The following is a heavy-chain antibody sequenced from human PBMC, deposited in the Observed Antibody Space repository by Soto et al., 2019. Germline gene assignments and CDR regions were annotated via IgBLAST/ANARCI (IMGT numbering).Heavy chain of an antibody. D-gene: IGHD2-15*01. CDR2: ISYDGSNK. CDR3: AKDRTPWDVVVVAAAPLDY. V-gene: IGHV3-30*18. CDR1: GFTFSSYG. Sequence: GGSLRLSCAASGFTFSSYGMHWVRQAPGKGLEWVAVISYDGSNKYYADSVKGRFTISRDNSKNTLYLQMNSLRAEDTAVYYCAKDRTPWDVVVVAAAPLDYWGQGTLVTVSS. J-gene: IGHJ4*02.